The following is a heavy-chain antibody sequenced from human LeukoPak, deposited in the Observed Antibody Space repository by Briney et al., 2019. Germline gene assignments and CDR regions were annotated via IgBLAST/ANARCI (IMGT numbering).Heavy chain of an antibody. CDR2: IYPDDSNT. J-gene: IGHJ6*03. CDR1: GYNFPIYW. Sequence: GESLKISCQGSGYNFPIYWIGWVRQMPGQGVEWMGIIYPDDSNTIYGPSFQGQVTISADKSINTAYLEWSSLKASDTAIYYCARQGAAGKYYYYYMDVWGKGTTVTVSS. D-gene: IGHD6-13*01. CDR3: ARQGAAGKYYYYYMDV. V-gene: IGHV5-51*01.